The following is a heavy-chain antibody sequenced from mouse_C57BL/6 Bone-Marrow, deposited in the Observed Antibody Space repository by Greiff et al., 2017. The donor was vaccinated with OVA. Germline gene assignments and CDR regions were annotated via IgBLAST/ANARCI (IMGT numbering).Heavy chain of an antibody. Sequence: EVKLMESGPELVKPGASVKISCKASGYSFTDYNMNWVKQSNGKSLEWIGVINPNYGTTSYNQKFKGKATLTVDQSSSTAYMQLNSLTSEDSAVYYCASPIYDGYYGWFAYWGQGTLVTVSA. V-gene: IGHV1-39*01. CDR1: GYSFTDYN. D-gene: IGHD2-3*01. J-gene: IGHJ3*01. CDR3: ASPIYDGYYGWFAY. CDR2: INPNYGTT.